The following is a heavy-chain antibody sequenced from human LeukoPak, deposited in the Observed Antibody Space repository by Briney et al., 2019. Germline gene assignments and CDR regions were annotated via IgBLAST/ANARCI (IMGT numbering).Heavy chain of an antibody. CDR1: GYSFTSYW. V-gene: IGHV5-10-1*01. J-gene: IGHJ4*02. Sequence: GESLKISCKGSGYSFTSYWITWVRQMPGKGLEWMGRIDPSDSYTNYSPSFQGHVTISADKSINTAYLQWSSLKASDTAMYYCARHPNIAARPDYWGQGTLVTVSS. CDR2: IDPSDSYT. CDR3: ARHPNIAARPDY. D-gene: IGHD6-6*01.